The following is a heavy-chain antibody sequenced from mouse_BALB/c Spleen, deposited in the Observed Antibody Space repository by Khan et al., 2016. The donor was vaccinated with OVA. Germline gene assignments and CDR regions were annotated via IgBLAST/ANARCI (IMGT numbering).Heavy chain of an antibody. Sequence: QVQLQQSGAELARPGASVQMSCKASGYTFTSNTMHWVKQRPGQGLEWIGYINPSSGYTNYNQNFKDKATLTADKSSSPAYMQLSSLTSEDSAVXYCARRTTVYTMDYWGQGTSVTVSS. V-gene: IGHV1-4*01. J-gene: IGHJ4*01. CDR2: INPSSGYT. CDR1: GYTFTSNT. D-gene: IGHD1-1*01. CDR3: ARRTTVYTMDY.